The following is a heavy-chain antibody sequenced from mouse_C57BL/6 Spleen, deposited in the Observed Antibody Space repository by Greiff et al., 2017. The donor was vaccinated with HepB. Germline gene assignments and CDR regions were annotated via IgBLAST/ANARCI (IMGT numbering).Heavy chain of an antibody. CDR3: ARGVTTADYFDY. CDR2: INPSSGYT. J-gene: IGHJ2*01. V-gene: IGHV1-4*01. D-gene: IGHD1-2*01. CDR1: GYTFTSYT. Sequence: VQRVESGAELARPGASVKMSCKASGYTFTSYTMHWVKQRPGQGLEWIGYINPSSGYTKYNQKFKDKATLTADKSSSTAYMQLSSLTSEDSAVYYCARGVTTADYFDYWGQGTTLTVSS.